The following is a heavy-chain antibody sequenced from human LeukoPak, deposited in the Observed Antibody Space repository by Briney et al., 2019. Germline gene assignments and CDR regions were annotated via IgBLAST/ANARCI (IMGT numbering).Heavy chain of an antibody. CDR3: AREGMGYFDS. CDR1: GFSLTRSS. V-gene: IGHV3-66*01. Sequence: PGGSLRLSCAASGFSLTRSSMHWVRQAPGKGLEWVAIIYSGGFTYYRDSVKGRFTIYRDNSKNTVYLQMNSLRVEDTAVYYCAREGMGYFDSWGQGTLVTVSS. J-gene: IGHJ4*02. D-gene: IGHD5-24*01. CDR2: IYSGGFT.